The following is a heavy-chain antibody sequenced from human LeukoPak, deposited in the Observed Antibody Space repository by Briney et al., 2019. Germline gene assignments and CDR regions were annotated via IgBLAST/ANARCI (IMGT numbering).Heavy chain of an antibody. Sequence: GGSLRLSCAASGFTVSSNYMSWVRQAPGKGLEWVSVIYSGGSTYYADSVKGRFTICRDNSKNTLYLQMNSLRAEDTAVYYCAKDAAAGTRPYYSDYWGQGTLVTVSS. CDR3: AKDAAAGTRPYYSDY. CDR2: IYSGGST. CDR1: GFTVSSNY. V-gene: IGHV3-66*01. J-gene: IGHJ4*02. D-gene: IGHD6-13*01.